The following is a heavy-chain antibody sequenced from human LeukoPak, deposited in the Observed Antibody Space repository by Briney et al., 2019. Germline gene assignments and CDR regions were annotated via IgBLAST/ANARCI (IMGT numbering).Heavy chain of an antibody. Sequence: SETLSLTCTVSGGSISSSSYYWSWIRQPPGKGLEWIGEINHSGSTNYNPSLKSRVTISVDTSKNQFSLKLSSVTAADTAVYYCARGGGYCSGGSCYRPKSYYFDYWGQGTLVTVSS. V-gene: IGHV4-39*07. D-gene: IGHD2-15*01. CDR3: ARGGGYCSGGSCYRPKSYYFDY. J-gene: IGHJ4*02. CDR1: GGSISSSSYY. CDR2: INHSGST.